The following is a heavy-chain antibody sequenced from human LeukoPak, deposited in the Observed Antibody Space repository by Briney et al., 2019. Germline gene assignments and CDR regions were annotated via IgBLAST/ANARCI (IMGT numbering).Heavy chain of an antibody. CDR1: GGSFSGYY. CDR3: AEAGYYDSSGHYYFDY. V-gene: IGHV4-34*01. CDR2: INHSGTT. D-gene: IGHD3-22*01. Sequence: SETLSLTCAVYGGSFSGYYWRWIRQPPGKGREWIGEINHSGTTNYNPSLRSRVTISIDTSKNQFSLNLSSVTAADTAVYYCAEAGYYDSSGHYYFDYWGQGTLVTVSS. J-gene: IGHJ4*02.